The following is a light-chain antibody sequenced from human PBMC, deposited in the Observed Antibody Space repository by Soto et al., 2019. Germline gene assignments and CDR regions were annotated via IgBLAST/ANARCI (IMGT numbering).Light chain of an antibody. V-gene: IGKV3-11*01. J-gene: IGKJ3*01. CDR2: DAS. Sequence: EIVLTQSPATLSLSPGERATLSCRASQSVSSYLVWYQQKPGQPPRVLIYDASNRATGIPARFSGSGSGTDFTLTISSLEPEDFVVYYCLQRSNWPLTFGPGTKIDI. CDR3: LQRSNWPLT. CDR1: QSVSSY.